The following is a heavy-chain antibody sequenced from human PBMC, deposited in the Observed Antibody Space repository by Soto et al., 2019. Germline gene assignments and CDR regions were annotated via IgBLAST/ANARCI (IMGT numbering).Heavy chain of an antibody. CDR1: GYTFTGYY. D-gene: IGHD3-16*02. CDR2: INPTSGGT. Sequence: ASVKVSCKASGYTFTGYYMHWVRQAPGQGLEWMGWINPTSGGTNYAQKFQGRVTMTRATSISTAYMELSRLRSADTAVYYGARVGRGRDGVWGSYRYGGGMDVWGQGTTVTVSS. CDR3: ARVGRGRDGVWGSYRYGGGMDV. V-gene: IGHV1-2*02. J-gene: IGHJ6*02.